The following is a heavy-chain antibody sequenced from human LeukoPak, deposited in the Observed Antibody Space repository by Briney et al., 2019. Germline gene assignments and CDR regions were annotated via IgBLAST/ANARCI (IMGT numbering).Heavy chain of an antibody. CDR1: GFTFSSYA. V-gene: IGHV3-30-3*01. CDR3: ARGGEYSSSSRDY. J-gene: IGHJ4*02. Sequence: PGRSLRLSCAASGFTFSSYAMHWVRQAPGKGLEWVAVISYDGSNKYYADSVKGRFTISRDNSKNTLYLQMNSLRAEDTAVYYCARGGEYSSSSRDYWGQGTLVTVSS. D-gene: IGHD6-6*01. CDR2: ISYDGSNK.